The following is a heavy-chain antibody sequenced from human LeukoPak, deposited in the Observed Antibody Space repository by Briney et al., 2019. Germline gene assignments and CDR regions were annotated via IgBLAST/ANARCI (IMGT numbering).Heavy chain of an antibody. CDR2: IYYSGST. CDR3: ARHVAETLLSYFDY. J-gene: IGHJ4*02. CDR1: GGSISNSGYY. Sequence: ASETLSLTCTVSGGSISNSGYYWGWIRQPPGEGLEWIGSIYYSGSTYYNPSLKSRVTISVDTSKNQFSLKLSSVTAADTAVYYCARHVAETLLSYFDYWGQGTLVTVSS. D-gene: IGHD6-19*01. V-gene: IGHV4-39*01.